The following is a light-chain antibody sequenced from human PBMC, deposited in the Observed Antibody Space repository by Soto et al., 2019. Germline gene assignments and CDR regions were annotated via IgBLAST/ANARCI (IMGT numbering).Light chain of an antibody. CDR1: SSDVGGYNY. V-gene: IGLV2-14*01. J-gene: IGLJ2*01. CDR2: DVS. Sequence: QSVLTQPASVSGSPGQSITISCTGTSSDVGGYNYVSWYQQHPGKAPKLMIYDVSNWPSGVSNRFSGSKSGNTASLTISGLQAEDEADYYCSSYTSSSTPHVVFGGGTKLTVL. CDR3: SSYTSSSTPHVV.